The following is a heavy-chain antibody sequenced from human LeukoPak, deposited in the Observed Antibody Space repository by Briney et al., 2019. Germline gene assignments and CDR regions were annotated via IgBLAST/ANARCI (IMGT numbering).Heavy chain of an antibody. CDR2: ISYSGST. J-gene: IGHJ4*02. V-gene: IGHV4-59*12. CDR1: GGSISSYY. D-gene: IGHD1-14*01. Sequence: SETLSLTCTVSGGSISSYYWSWIRQPPGKGLEWIGYISYSGSTNYNPSLKSRVTISVDTSKNQFSLKLSSVTAADTAVYYCARVNLGTHDYWGQGTLVTVSS. CDR3: ARVNLGTHDY.